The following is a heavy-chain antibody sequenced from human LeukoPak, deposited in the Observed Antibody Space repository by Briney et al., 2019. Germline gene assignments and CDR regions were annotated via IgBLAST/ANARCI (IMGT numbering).Heavy chain of an antibody. Sequence: GGSLRLSCAASGFTFHEYVMCWVRQAPGKDLEWVSLICWVGGATYYADSVKGRFTISRDNTKNSLYLQMKSLRIEDSAVYYGAKGRVPSGGNYYNSIDVWGKGTPVTVSS. CDR2: ICWVGGAT. CDR3: AKGRVPSGGNYYNSIDV. J-gene: IGHJ6*03. V-gene: IGHV3-43D*04. D-gene: IGHD2-15*01. CDR1: GFTFHEYV.